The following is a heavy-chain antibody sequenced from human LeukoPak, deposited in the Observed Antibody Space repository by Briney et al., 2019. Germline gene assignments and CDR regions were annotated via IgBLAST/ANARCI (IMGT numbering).Heavy chain of an antibody. J-gene: IGHJ6*02. CDR2: TYYRSKWYN. V-gene: IGHV6-1*01. CDR3: ARERFSGSYAGPYYYYGMDV. Sequence: SQTLSLTCAISGDSVSSNSAAWNWIRQSPSRGLEWLGRTYYRSKWYNDYAVSVKSRITINPDTSKNQFSLQLNSVTPEGTAVYYCARERFSGSYAGPYYYYGMDVWGQGTTVTVSS. CDR1: GDSVSSNSAA. D-gene: IGHD1-26*01.